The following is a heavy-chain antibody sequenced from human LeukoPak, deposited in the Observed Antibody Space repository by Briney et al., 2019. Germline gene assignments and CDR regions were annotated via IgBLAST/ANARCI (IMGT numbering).Heavy chain of an antibody. CDR2: ISSDGRNE. D-gene: IGHD6-13*01. J-gene: IGHJ4*02. Sequence: GGSLRLSCAASGFTFSSFGMHWVRQAPGKGLKWVALISSDGRNEYYADSVKGRFSISRDNSKSTLYLRMNSLRVEDTAIYYCTRIGYSSSWSGDYWGQGTLVTVSS. V-gene: IGHV3-30*04. CDR1: GFTFSSFG. CDR3: TRIGYSSSWSGDY.